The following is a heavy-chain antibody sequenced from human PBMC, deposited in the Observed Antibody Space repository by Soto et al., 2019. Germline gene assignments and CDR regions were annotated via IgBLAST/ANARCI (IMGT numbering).Heavy chain of an antibody. D-gene: IGHD2-2*01. Sequence: SETLSLTCTVSGDSISSGGYYWSWIRQHPGKGLEWIGYIYFSGSTYYNPSLKSRVTILLDTSKNQFSLKLSSVTAADTAVYYCARFLVIVPCGGGMDVWGQGTRVTVSS. CDR3: ARFLVIVPCGGGMDV. J-gene: IGHJ6*02. CDR1: GDSISSGGYY. V-gene: IGHV4-31*03. CDR2: IYFSGST.